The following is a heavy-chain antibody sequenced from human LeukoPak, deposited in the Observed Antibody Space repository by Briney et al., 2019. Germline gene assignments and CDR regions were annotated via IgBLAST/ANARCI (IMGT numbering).Heavy chain of an antibody. CDR2: IRGDSTET. Sequence: GGSLRLSCERSGFTFSSYSMIWVRQAPGKGLEWVSSIRGDSTETRHADSLMGRFTISRDNAKKSLYLQMNSLRAEDTAVYYCARGHFGVVLDYWGQGTLVTVSS. CDR3: ARGHFGVVLDY. D-gene: IGHD3-3*01. J-gene: IGHJ4*02. V-gene: IGHV3-21*01. CDR1: GFTFSSYS.